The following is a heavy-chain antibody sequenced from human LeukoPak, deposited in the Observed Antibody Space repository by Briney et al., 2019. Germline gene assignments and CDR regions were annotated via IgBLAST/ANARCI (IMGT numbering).Heavy chain of an antibody. CDR3: ARVYRRVAARPPRLDP. CDR1: GFTFSSYW. Sequence: GGSLRLSCAASGFTFSSYWMSWVRQAPGKGLEWVANIKQDGSEKYYVDSVKGRFTISRDNAKNSLYLQMNSLRAEDTAVYYCARVYRRVAARPPRLDPWGQGTLVTVSS. D-gene: IGHD6-6*01. CDR2: IKQDGSEK. V-gene: IGHV3-7*01. J-gene: IGHJ5*02.